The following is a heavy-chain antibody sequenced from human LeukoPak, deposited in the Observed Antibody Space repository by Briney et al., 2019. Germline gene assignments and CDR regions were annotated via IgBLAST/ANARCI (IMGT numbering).Heavy chain of an antibody. D-gene: IGHD2-15*01. J-gene: IGHJ4*02. CDR1: GFRFSDYS. Sequence: GGSLRLSCAASGFRFSDYSMNWVRQAPGKGLEWVSGISGSGDATYYADSVKGRFTISRDNSENTVYLQMNSLRVEDTAIYYCAKDRSNGGSCYNYWGRGTQVTVSS. CDR3: AKDRSNGGSCYNY. CDR2: ISGSGDAT. V-gene: IGHV3-23*01.